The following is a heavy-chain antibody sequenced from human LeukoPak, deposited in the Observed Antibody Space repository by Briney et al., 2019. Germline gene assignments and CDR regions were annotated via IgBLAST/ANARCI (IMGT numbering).Heavy chain of an antibody. CDR1: GFTFNYYA. J-gene: IGHJ4*02. D-gene: IGHD1-26*01. V-gene: IGHV3-23*01. CDR3: ARDGRGSGSYYFDY. Sequence: GGSLRLSCAASGFTFNYYAMNWVSQAPGKGLEWVSAILGGGDTTSYADSVKGRFTISRDNSKNTLYLQMNSLRAEDTAVYYCARDGRGSGSYYFDYWGQGTLVTVSS. CDR2: ILGGGDTT.